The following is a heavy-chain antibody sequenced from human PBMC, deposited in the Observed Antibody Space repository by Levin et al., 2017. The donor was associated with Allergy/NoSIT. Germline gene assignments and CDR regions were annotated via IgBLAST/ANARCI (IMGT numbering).Heavy chain of an antibody. CDR1: GGSFSDYY. J-gene: IGHJ4*02. V-gene: IGHV4-34*01. D-gene: IGHD5/OR15-5a*01. CDR3: ARGRQSGVSDI. CDR2: INHSGSA. Sequence: SQTLSLTCAVYGGSFSDYYWTWFRQPPGKGLEWIGEINHSGSASYNPSLKSRITISVDTSKKQFSLNLSSVTAADTAVYFCARGRQSGVSDIWGQGTLVTVSS.